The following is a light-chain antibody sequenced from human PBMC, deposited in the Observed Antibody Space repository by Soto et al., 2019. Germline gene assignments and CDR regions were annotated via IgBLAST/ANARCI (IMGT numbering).Light chain of an antibody. V-gene: IGKV3-11*01. CDR3: QQRSNWPALT. CDR2: DAS. J-gene: IGKJ4*01. CDR1: QSVGSS. Sequence: EIVLTQSPATLSLSPGERATLSCRASQSVGSSLAWYQQKPGQAPRLLIYDASNRATGIPARFSGSGSGTDFTLPISSLEPEDFAVYYCQQRSNWPALTFGGGTKVEIK.